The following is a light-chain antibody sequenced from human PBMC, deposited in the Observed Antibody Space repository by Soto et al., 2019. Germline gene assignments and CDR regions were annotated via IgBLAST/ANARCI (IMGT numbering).Light chain of an antibody. CDR2: GAS. CDR3: QQYNNWPSYT. J-gene: IGKJ2*01. CDR1: QSVSSN. Sequence: EIVMTQSPATLSVSPGERATLSCRASQSVSSNLAWYQQKPGQAPRLLIYGASTRGTGIPARFSGTGSGTEFTLTIGSLQSEDFAVYYCQQYNNWPSYTFGQGTKLEIK. V-gene: IGKV3-15*01.